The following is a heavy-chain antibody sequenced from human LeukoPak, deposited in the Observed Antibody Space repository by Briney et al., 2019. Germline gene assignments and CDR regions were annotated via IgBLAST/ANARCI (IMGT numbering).Heavy chain of an antibody. CDR3: ARNVAELEYYDFWSGYYHTPNWFDP. V-gene: IGHV4-59*01. Sequence: PSETLSLTCTVSGGSISSYYWSWIRQPPGKGLEWIGYIYYSGSTNYNPSLKSRVTISVDTSKNQFSLKLSSVTAADTAVYYCARNVAELEYYDFWSGYYHTPNWFDPWGQGTLVTVSS. J-gene: IGHJ5*02. CDR1: GGSISSYY. CDR2: IYYSGST. D-gene: IGHD3-3*01.